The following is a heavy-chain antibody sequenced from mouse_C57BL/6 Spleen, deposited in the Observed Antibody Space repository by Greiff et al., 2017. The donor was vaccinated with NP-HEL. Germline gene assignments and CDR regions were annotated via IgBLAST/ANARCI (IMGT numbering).Heavy chain of an antibody. V-gene: IGHV5-4*03. D-gene: IGHD1-1*01. CDR1: GFTFSSYA. CDR2: ISDGGSYT. Sequence: EVNLVESGGGLVKPGGSLKLSCAASGFTFSSYAMSWVRQTPEKRLEWVATISDGGSYTYYPDNVKGRFTISRDNAKNNLYLQMSHLKSEDTAMHYCARYPYGSSYGWYFDVWGTGTTVTVSS. J-gene: IGHJ1*03. CDR3: ARYPYGSSYGWYFDV.